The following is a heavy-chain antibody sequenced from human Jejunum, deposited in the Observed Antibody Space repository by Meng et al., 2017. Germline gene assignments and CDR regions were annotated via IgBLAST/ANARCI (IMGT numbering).Heavy chain of an antibody. Sequence: GAGFAQSCVSQVLTCTASDTTFSSDCNTWVRQGLGMMLQWVASIKHDGSQNNYTISVKGRFTISRHNAKTSLYLQMKILSAEETSVFYCAGGPGWLSELWGRGTLVTASS. D-gene: IGHD6-19*01. J-gene: IGHJ2*01. CDR2: IKHDGSQN. CDR3: AGGPGWLSEL. CDR1: DTTFSSDC. V-gene: IGHV3-7*01.